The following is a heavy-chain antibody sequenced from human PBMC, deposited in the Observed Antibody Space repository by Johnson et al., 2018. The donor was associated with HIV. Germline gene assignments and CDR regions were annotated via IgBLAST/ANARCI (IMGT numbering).Heavy chain of an antibody. V-gene: IGHV3-53*01. CDR1: GFTVSSNY. D-gene: IGHD6-13*01. CDR3: ARFRSSNWFDAFDI. J-gene: IGHJ3*02. CDR2: IYSGGST. Sequence: VQLVESGGGLIQPGGSLRLSCAASGFTVSSNYMSWVRQAPGKGLEWVSVIYSGGSTYYADSVTGRFTISRDNSKNTLYLQMNSLRAEDTAVYYCARFRSSNWFDAFDIWGQGTMVTVSA.